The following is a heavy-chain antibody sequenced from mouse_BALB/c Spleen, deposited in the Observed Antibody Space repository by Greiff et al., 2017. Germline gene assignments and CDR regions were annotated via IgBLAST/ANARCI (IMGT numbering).Heavy chain of an antibody. Sequence: EVKLMESGGGLVQPGGSLKLSCAASGFTFSSYTMSWVRQTPEKRLEWVAYISNGGGSTYYPDTVKGRFTISRDNAKNTLYLQMSSLKSEDTAMYYCARDDYDWFAYWGQGTLVTVSA. CDR1: GFTFSSYT. J-gene: IGHJ3*01. V-gene: IGHV5-12-2*01. CDR3: ARDDYDWFAY. CDR2: ISNGGGST. D-gene: IGHD2-4*01.